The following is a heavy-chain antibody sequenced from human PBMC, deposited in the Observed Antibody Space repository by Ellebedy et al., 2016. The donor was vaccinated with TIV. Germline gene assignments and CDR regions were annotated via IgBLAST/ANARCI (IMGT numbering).Heavy chain of an antibody. Sequence: GESLKISCAASGFTVSSNYMSWVRQAPGRGLEWVSTIYSSGGTYYADSVKGRFTISRDNSRNTLSLQMNSLRAEDTAVYYCAGGISVAGTSLGFWGQGTLVTVSS. D-gene: IGHD6-19*01. V-gene: IGHV3-53*01. CDR1: GFTVSSNY. CDR3: AGGISVAGTSLGF. CDR2: IYSSGGT. J-gene: IGHJ4*02.